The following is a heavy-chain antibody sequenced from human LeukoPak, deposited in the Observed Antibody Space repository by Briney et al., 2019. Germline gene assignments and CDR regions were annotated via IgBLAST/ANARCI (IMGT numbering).Heavy chain of an antibody. Sequence: GESLKISCKGSGYSFSSYWIAWVRLMPGKGLEWMGIIYPGDSDTRYSPSFQGQVTISADKSISTAYLQWSSLKASDTAMYFCARQYCNGGSCYSDYWGQGTLVTVSS. CDR1: GYSFSSYW. V-gene: IGHV5-51*01. CDR3: ARQYCNGGSCYSDY. J-gene: IGHJ4*02. CDR2: IYPGDSDT. D-gene: IGHD2-15*01.